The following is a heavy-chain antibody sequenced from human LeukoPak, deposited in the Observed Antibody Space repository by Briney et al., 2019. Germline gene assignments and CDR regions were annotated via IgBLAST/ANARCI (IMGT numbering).Heavy chain of an antibody. CDR2: IYPGDSDT. J-gene: IGHJ4*02. V-gene: IGHV5-51*01. D-gene: IGHD2-2*02. CDR1: GYSFTSYW. Sequence: GASLQISCKGSGYSFTSYWIGWVRQLPGKGLEWMGIIYPGDSDTRYSPSFQGQVTISADKSISTAYLQWSSLKASDTAMYYCARHYCSSTSCYIDYWGQGTLVTVSS. CDR3: ARHYCSSTSCYIDY.